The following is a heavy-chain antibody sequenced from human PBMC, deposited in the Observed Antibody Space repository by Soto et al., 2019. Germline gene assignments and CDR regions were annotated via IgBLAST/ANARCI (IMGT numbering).Heavy chain of an antibody. Sequence: ASVKVSCKASGGTFSGYAISWVRQAPGQGLEWMGRIIPILGIANYAQKFQGRVTITADKSTSTAYMELSSLRSEDTAVYYCARATYYYGSGSYYYFDYWGQGTLVTVSS. CDR1: GGTFSGYA. V-gene: IGHV1-69*04. J-gene: IGHJ4*02. CDR2: IIPILGIA. D-gene: IGHD3-10*01. CDR3: ARATYYYGSGSYYYFDY.